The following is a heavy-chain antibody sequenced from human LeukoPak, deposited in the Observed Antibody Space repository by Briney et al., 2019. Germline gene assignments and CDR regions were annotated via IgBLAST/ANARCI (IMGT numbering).Heavy chain of an antibody. D-gene: IGHD3-22*01. CDR2: INPSGGST. V-gene: IGHV1-46*01. CDR3: ATDVRRGYYDSSGPD. Sequence: GASVKVSCKASGYTFTSYYMHWVRQAPGQGLEWMGIINPSGGSTSYAQKFQGRVTMTRDTSTSTVYMELSSLRSEDTAVYYCATDVRRGYYDSSGPDWGQGTLVTVSS. CDR1: GYTFTSYY. J-gene: IGHJ4*02.